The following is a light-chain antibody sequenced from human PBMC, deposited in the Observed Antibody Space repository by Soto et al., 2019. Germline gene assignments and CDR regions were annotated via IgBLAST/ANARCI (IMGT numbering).Light chain of an antibody. CDR2: AAS. CDR3: QQSFIAPPYT. Sequence: DIPMTQSPSSLSASIGDRVNITCRTSQSISIYLNWYQQKPGKAPNLLIYAASTLQTGVPSRFSGSGSGTDFTLSINSLQPEDFATYYCQQSFIAPPYTFGQGTKLDIK. V-gene: IGKV1-39*01. J-gene: IGKJ2*01. CDR1: QSISIY.